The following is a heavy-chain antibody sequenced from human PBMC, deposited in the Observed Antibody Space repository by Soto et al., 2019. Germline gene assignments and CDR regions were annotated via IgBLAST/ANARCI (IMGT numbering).Heavy chain of an antibody. CDR1: GFSLSTSGVG. D-gene: IGHD1-26*01. J-gene: IGHJ4*02. Sequence: QITLKESGPTLVKPTQTLTLTCTFSGFSLSTSGVGVGWIRQPPGKALEWLALIYWDDDKRYSPSLKSSLTITEDHPKNQEAPTLPSIDPVDTATYYVAHLVGARSHYWGQGTLVTVSS. CDR2: IYWDDDK. V-gene: IGHV2-5*02. CDR3: AHLVGARSHY.